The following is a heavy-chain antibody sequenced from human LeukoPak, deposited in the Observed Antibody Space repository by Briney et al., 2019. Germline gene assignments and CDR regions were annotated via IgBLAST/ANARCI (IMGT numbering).Heavy chain of an antibody. V-gene: IGHV4-59*11. CDR2: IYYSGKT. CDR3: ARLLDNDSSGDPDTFDM. Sequence: PSATLSLTCSVSGGSMSSHYWSWIRQPPGKGLEWIGYIYYSGKTYYNPSLQSRVTISVDTSKNHFSLKLTSVTAADTAVYSCARLLDNDSSGDPDTFDMWGQGTMVTVSS. J-gene: IGHJ3*02. D-gene: IGHD3-22*01. CDR1: GGSMSSHY.